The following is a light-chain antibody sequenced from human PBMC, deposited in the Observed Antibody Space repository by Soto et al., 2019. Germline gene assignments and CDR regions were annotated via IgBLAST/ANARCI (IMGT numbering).Light chain of an antibody. Sequence: EIVLPPSPATLSLSPGERATLSCRASRSISSFLAWYQQKPGQAPRLLIYDTFNRATGILARFSGSGSGTDFPLTISGLEPEDVAVYYCQQRANWPPLTFGGGTKVEI. CDR3: QQRANWPPLT. CDR2: DTF. V-gene: IGKV3-11*01. J-gene: IGKJ4*01. CDR1: RSISSF.